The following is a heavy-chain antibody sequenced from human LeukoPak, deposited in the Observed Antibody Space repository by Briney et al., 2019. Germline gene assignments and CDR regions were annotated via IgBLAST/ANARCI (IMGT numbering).Heavy chain of an antibody. Sequence: GGSLRLSCAASGFTFSSYGMSWVRQAPGKGLEWVSAVSGSGGSTYYADSVKGRFTISRDNAKNSLYLQMNSLRAEDTAVYYCAELGITMIGGVWGKGTTVTISS. V-gene: IGHV3-23*01. CDR3: AELGITMIGGV. D-gene: IGHD3-10*02. CDR1: GFTFSSYG. CDR2: VSGSGGST. J-gene: IGHJ6*04.